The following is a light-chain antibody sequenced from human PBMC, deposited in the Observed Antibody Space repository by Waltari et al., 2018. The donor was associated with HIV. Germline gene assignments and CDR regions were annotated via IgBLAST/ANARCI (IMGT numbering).Light chain of an antibody. Sequence: QSALTQPRSVSGSPGQSVTISCTGTSTDVGGYHSVSWYQHLPGKAPKLIIYDVTERPSGVPDRFSASKSGNTASLTISALQAEDEADYYCCSNAGTYPSVVFGGGTKVTVL. CDR3: CSNAGTYPSVV. V-gene: IGLV2-11*01. CDR2: DVT. CDR1: STDVGGYHS. J-gene: IGLJ2*01.